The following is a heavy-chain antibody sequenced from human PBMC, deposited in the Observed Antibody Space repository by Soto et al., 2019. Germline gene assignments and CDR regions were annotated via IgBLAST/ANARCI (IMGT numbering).Heavy chain of an antibody. CDR2: MSAFTGKA. D-gene: IGHD3-10*01. CDR1: GYTFISYG. V-gene: IGHV1-18*04. J-gene: IGHJ1*01. Sequence: ASVKVSFKASGYTFISYGISWLRQAPGQGLEWVGWMSAFTGKADYAQIFQDRVTMTTDTSTSTAYMELRSLRSDDTAVYYCARDQRYYGSGYYYSDSWGQGTLVTVSS. CDR3: ARDQRYYGSGYYYSDS.